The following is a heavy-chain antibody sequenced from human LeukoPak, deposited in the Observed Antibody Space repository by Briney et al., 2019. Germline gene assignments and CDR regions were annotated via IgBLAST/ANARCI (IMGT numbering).Heavy chain of an antibody. CDR3: AKDDVGAVTTHRGYYYYMDV. CDR2: IRYAGSNK. J-gene: IGHJ6*03. Sequence: PGGSLRLSCAASGFTFSSYGMHWVRQAPGKGLEWVAFIRYAGSNKYYADSVKGRFTISRDNSKNRLYLQMNSVRAEDTAVYYCAKDDVGAVTTHRGYYYYMDVWGKGTTVTVSS. D-gene: IGHD1-26*01. CDR1: GFTFSSYG. V-gene: IGHV3-30*02.